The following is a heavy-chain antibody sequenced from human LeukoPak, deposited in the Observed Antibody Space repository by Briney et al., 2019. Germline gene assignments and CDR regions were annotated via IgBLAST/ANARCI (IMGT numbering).Heavy chain of an antibody. J-gene: IGHJ4*02. V-gene: IGHV1-2*02. CDR2: INPNSGGT. CDR1: GYTFTGYY. D-gene: IGHD1-26*01. CDR3: ARVRAQWELPPDY. Sequence: ASVKVSCKASGYTFTGYYMHWVRQAPGQGPEWMGWINPNSGGTNYAQKFQGRVTMTRDTSISTAYMELSRLRSDDTAVYYCARVRAQWELPPDYWGQGTLVTVSS.